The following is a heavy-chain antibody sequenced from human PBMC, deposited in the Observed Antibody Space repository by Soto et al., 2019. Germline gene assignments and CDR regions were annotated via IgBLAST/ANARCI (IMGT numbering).Heavy chain of an antibody. CDR3: ARGIVGDTEVGVDN. Sequence: QVQLVESGGGVVQPGRSLRLSCAASGFTFSSYAMHWVRQAPGKGLEWVAVIAYDGSNKYYPDSVKGRFPISRDNSMNALDLRMNSLRAEDTAVYYCARGIVGDTEVGVDNWGQGTLVTVSS. D-gene: IGHD1-26*01. CDR1: GFTFSSYA. J-gene: IGHJ4*02. V-gene: IGHV3-30-3*01. CDR2: IAYDGSNK.